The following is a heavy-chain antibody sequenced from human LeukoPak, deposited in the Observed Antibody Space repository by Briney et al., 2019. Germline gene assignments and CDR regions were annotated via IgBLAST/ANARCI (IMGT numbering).Heavy chain of an antibody. CDR2: INGGSTYI. CDR1: GFTFSGYT. Sequence: PGESLRLSCAASGFTFSGYTMNWVRQAPGQGLEWVSSINGGSTYIYYADSLKGRFTVSRDNARSSVSLQMNSLGAEDTSVYYCVREGRFLDCWGQGTLVTVSS. J-gene: IGHJ4*02. D-gene: IGHD3-3*01. CDR3: VREGRFLDC. V-gene: IGHV3-21*01.